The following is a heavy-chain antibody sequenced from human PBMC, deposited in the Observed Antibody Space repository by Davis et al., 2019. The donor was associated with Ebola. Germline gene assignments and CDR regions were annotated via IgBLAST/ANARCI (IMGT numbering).Heavy chain of an antibody. CDR3: ARDSFKVRGYSGYDSKTNYYGMDV. CDR1: GFTFSSYA. V-gene: IGHV3-30-3*01. D-gene: IGHD5-12*01. CDR2: ISYDGSNK. J-gene: IGHJ6*02. Sequence: GESLKISCAASGFTFSSYAMHWVRQAPGKGLEWVAVISYDGSNKYYADSVKGRFTISRDNSKNTLYLQMNSLRAEDTAVYYCARDSFKVRGYSGYDSKTNYYGMDVWGQGTTVTVSS.